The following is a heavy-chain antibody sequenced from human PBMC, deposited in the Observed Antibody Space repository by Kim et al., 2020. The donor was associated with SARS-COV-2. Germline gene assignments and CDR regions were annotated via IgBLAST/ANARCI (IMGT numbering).Heavy chain of an antibody. CDR3: ARIRPDSSGYYYYYYGMDV. D-gene: IGHD3-22*01. J-gene: IGHJ6*02. CDR2: INTNTGNP. Sequence: ASVKVSCKASGYTFTSYAMNWVRQAPGQGLEWMGWINTNTGNPTYAQGFTGRFVFSWDTSVSTAYLQISSLKAEDTAVYYCARIRPDSSGYYYYYYGMDVWGQGTTVTVSS. CDR1: GYTFTSYA. V-gene: IGHV7-4-1*02.